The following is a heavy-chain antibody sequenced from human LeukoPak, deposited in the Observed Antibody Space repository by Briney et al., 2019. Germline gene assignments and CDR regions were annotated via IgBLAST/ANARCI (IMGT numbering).Heavy chain of an antibody. D-gene: IGHD3-22*01. CDR2: IWYDGSNT. Sequence: AGSLRLSCAASGFTFSTYGMHWVRQAPGRGLEWVAVIWYDGSNTYHADSVKGRFTISRDNSKNTLYLQMNSLRAEDTAVYYCARAPYDSYSPLFGYSFDYWGPGTLVTVSS. V-gene: IGHV3-33*01. J-gene: IGHJ4*02. CDR3: ARAPYDSYSPLFGYSFDY. CDR1: GFTFSTYG.